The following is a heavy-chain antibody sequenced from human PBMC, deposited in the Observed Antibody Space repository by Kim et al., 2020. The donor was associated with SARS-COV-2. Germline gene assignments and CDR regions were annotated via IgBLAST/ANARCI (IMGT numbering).Heavy chain of an antibody. CDR3: ARGPTRNYFDY. J-gene: IGHJ4*02. Sequence: TNHNPSLESRVTISLDTAKNHFALKLTAVTAADTAAYYCARGPTRNYFDYWGQGSLVTVSS. CDR2: T. V-gene: IGHV4-61*03.